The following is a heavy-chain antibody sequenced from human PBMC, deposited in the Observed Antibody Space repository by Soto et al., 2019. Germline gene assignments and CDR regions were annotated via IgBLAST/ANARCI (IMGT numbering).Heavy chain of an antibody. CDR3: VRSGHSFGGVV. D-gene: IGHD3-16*01. J-gene: IGHJ4*02. CDR2: MFYTGRS. V-gene: IGHV4-59*13. CDR1: GASMTNYY. Sequence: SETLGLTCSFSGASMTNYYGSWVRQSPGKGLDWIGYMFYTGRSNYNPSLKSRVAISIDTSKNQIYLNLRSVTAADTAVYYCVRSGHSFGGVVWGQGTMVTVSS.